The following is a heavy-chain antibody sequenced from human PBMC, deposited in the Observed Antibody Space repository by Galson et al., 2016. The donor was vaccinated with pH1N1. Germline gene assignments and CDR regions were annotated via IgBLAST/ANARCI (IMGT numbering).Heavy chain of an antibody. V-gene: IGHV1-2*02. Sequence: SVKVPCKASGYTFSDFYVHWVRQAPGQGLEWMGWINLKTGATKSASKFQGRVTMTRDTSIGTTYMGLTSLTSDDTAIYFCTTAGVVISATGEYWGQGSLITVSS. CDR1: GYTFSDFY. CDR3: TTAGVVISATGEY. D-gene: IGHD2-15*01. J-gene: IGHJ4*02. CDR2: INLKTGAT.